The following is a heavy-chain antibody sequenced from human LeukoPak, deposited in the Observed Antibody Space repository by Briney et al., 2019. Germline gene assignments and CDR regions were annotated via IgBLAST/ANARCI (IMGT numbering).Heavy chain of an antibody. D-gene: IGHD6-13*01. CDR1: GFTFSSYW. CDR3: ASQYSSSWFPKPYWYFDL. CDR2: IKQDGSEK. V-gene: IGHV3-7*01. Sequence: GGSLRLSCAASGFTFSSYWMSWVRQAPGKGLEWVANIKQDGSEKYYVDSVKGRFTISRDNAKNSLYLQMNSLRAEDTAVYYCASQYSSSWFPKPYWYFDLWGRGTLVTVSS. J-gene: IGHJ2*01.